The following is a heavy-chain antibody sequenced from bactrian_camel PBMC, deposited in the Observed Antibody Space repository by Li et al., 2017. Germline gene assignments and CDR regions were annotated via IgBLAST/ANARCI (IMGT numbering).Heavy chain of an antibody. CDR1: GFTLSSSW. V-gene: IGHV3S1*01. D-gene: IGHD5*01. J-gene: IGHJ4*01. CDR2: ISPDGAVT. Sequence: QLVESGGGLVQPGGSLRLSCVASGFTLSSSWMYWVSQAPGKGLEWVSQISPDGAVTTYADFVKGRFTISRDNAKSALYLQMMSPEPDDTAVYYCGQHGDGWSFNYWGQGTQVTVS. CDR3: GQHGDGWSFNY.